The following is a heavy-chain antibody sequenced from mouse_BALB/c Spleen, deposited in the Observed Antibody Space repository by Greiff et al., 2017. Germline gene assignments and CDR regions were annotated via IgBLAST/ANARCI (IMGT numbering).Heavy chain of an antibody. V-gene: IGHV3-2*02. CDR3: ARVDYYGSSYDYYAMDY. J-gene: IGHJ4*01. CDR1: GYSITSDYA. CDR2: ISYSGST. Sequence: VQLKESGPGLVKPSQSLSLTCTVTGYSITSDYAWNWIRQFPGNKLEWMGYISYSGSTSYNPSLKSRISITRDTSKNQFFLQLNSVTTEDTATYYCARVDYYGSSYDYYAMDYWGQGTSVTVSS. D-gene: IGHD1-1*01.